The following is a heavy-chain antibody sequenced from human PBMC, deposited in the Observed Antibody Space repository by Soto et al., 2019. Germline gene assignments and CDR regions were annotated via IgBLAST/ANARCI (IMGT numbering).Heavy chain of an antibody. CDR2: MNPNSGNT. J-gene: IGHJ6*03. Sequence: QVQLVQSGAEVKKPGASVKVSCKASGYTFTSYDINWVRQATGQGLEWMGWMNPNSGNTGYAQKFQGRVTMTRHTSISTAYMELSSLRSEDTAVYYCARAPMSYDFWSGYYIYYYYYMDVWGKGTTVTVSS. V-gene: IGHV1-8*01. CDR1: GYTFTSYD. CDR3: ARAPMSYDFWSGYYIYYYYYMDV. D-gene: IGHD3-3*01.